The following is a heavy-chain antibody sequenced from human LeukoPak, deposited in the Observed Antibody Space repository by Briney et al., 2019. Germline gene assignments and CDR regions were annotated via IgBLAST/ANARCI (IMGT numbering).Heavy chain of an antibody. V-gene: IGHV3-48*04. J-gene: IGHJ6*03. Sequence: GGSLRLSCAASGFTFSTFAMIWVRQPPGKGLEWVSYISSSGSTIYYADSVKGRFTISRDNAKNSLFLHMNSLRAEDTAVYYCAKDGDYGDYWHYNYMDVWGKGTTVTISS. CDR2: ISSSGSTI. CDR1: GFTFSTFA. D-gene: IGHD4-17*01. CDR3: AKDGDYGDYWHYNYMDV.